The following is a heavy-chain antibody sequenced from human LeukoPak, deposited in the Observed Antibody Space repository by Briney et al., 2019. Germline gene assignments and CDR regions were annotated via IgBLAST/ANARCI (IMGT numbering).Heavy chain of an antibody. CDR2: IYHSGST. D-gene: IGHD4-17*01. CDR1: GGSISSGGYS. J-gene: IGHJ4*02. Sequence: SETLSLTCGVSGGSISSGGYSWSWIRQPPGKGLEWIGYIYHSGSTFYNPSLKSRVTISVDRSKNQFSLKLSSVTAADTAVYYCARRIGTTVTTYFDYWGQGTLVTVSS. V-gene: IGHV4-30-2*01. CDR3: ARRIGTTVTTYFDY.